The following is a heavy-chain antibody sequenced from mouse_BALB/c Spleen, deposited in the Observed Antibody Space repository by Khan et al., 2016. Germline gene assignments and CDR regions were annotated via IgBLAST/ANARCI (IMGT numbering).Heavy chain of an antibody. D-gene: IGHD1-1*01. Sequence: VQLKESGPSLVKPSQTLSLTCSVTGDSITSGYWNWIRKFSGNKLEYMGYISYSGSTYYNPSLKSRISITRDTSKNQYYLQLNSVTTEDTATYYCASGLDGWLGFAYWGQGTLVTVSA. CDR1: GDSITSGY. J-gene: IGHJ3*01. CDR2: ISYSGST. CDR3: ASGLDGWLGFAY. V-gene: IGHV3-8*02.